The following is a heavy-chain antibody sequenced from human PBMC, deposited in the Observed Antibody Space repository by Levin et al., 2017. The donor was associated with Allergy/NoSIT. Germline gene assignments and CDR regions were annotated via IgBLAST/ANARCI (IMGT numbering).Heavy chain of an antibody. V-gene: IGHV1-18*01. CDR1: GYTFTSYD. Sequence: PRASVKVSCKASGYTFTSYDVSWVRQAPGQGLHWTGWISTSNAKTNYAQNLQGRVTMTTDTSTSTAYLELRSLRSDDTAVYYCARGGHRYGYDSWGQGTLVTVSS. CDR2: ISTSNAKT. D-gene: IGHD5-18*01. CDR3: ARGGHRYGYDS. J-gene: IGHJ5*01.